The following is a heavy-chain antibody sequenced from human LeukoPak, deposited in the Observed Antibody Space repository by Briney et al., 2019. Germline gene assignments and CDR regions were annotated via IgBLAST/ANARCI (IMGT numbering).Heavy chain of an antibody. CDR2: IYHSGSA. CDR3: ARGWYDAFDI. D-gene: IGHD6-19*01. CDR1: GDSISNY. Sequence: SETLSLTCTVSGDSISNYWSWIRQPPGKGLEWIGYIYHSGSAYYNPSLKSRVTISVDRSKNQFSLKLSSVTAADTAVYYCARGWYDAFDIWGQGTMVTVSS. J-gene: IGHJ3*02. V-gene: IGHV4-30-2*01.